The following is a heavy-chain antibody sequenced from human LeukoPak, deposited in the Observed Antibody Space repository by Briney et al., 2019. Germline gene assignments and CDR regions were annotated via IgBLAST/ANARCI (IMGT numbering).Heavy chain of an antibody. V-gene: IGHV4-30-2*01. D-gene: IGHD3-22*01. J-gene: IGHJ3*02. CDR3: ARALPYYYDSSGLLQAAFDI. CDR1: GGSISSGGYS. CDR2: IYHSGST. Sequence: PSQTLSLTCAVSGGSISSGGYSWSWIRQPPGKGLEWIGYIYHSGSTYYNPSLKSRVTISVDRSKNQFSLKLSSVTAADTAVYYCARALPYYYDSSGLLQAAFDIWGQGTMVTVSS.